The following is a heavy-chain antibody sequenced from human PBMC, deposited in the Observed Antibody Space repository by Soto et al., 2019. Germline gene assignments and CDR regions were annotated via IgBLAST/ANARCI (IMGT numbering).Heavy chain of an antibody. Sequence: PGGSLRLSCAASGFTFSSFGFHWVRQAPGKGLEWVAVISHDGTNKYYADSVKGRFTISRDNSKNTLYLQMNSLRAEDTAVYYCAKGAWYSGSLDYHYGMDVWGQGTTVTVSS. V-gene: IGHV3-30*18. D-gene: IGHD1-26*01. CDR2: ISHDGTNK. CDR3: AKGAWYSGSLDYHYGMDV. J-gene: IGHJ6*02. CDR1: GFTFSSFG.